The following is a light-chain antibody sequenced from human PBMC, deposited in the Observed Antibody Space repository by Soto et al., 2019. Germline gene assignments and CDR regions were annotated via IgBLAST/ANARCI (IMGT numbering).Light chain of an antibody. CDR3: CSYAGTYTWM. Sequence: QSALTQPRSVSGSPGQSVTISCTGTSSDVGAYKYVSWYQLHPGKAPKLMIYDVGERPSGVPDRFSGSKSGNTASLTISGLQAEDEADYYCCSYAGTYTWMFGGGTKLTVL. J-gene: IGLJ3*02. CDR1: SSDVGAYKY. V-gene: IGLV2-11*01. CDR2: DVG.